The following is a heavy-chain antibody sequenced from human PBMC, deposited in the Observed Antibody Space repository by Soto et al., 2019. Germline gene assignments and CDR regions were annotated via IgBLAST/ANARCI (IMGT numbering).Heavy chain of an antibody. Sequence: SETLSLTCAVSGGSISSSNWWSWVRQPPGKGLEWFGEIYHSGSTNYNPSLKSRVTISVDKSKNQFSLKLSSVTAADTAVYYCARDHKAYYEFWRGKYADAFDIRGQGTMVTVSS. J-gene: IGHJ3*02. D-gene: IGHD3-3*01. V-gene: IGHV4-4*02. CDR3: ARDHKAYYEFWRGKYADAFDI. CDR2: IYHSGST. CDR1: GGSISSSNW.